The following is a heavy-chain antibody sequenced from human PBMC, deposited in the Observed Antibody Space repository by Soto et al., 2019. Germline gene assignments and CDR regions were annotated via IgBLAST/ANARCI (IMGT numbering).Heavy chain of an antibody. CDR3: ARPVLTGYYMEIDY. CDR2: INHSGGST. V-gene: IGHV1-46*01. Sequence: GASVKVSFKASGYTFTSHYMHWVRQAPGQGLEWMGIINHSGGSTSYAQKFQGRVTMTRDTSTSTVYMELSSLRSEDTAVYYCARPVLTGYYMEIDYWGQETLVTVSS. CDR1: GYTFTSHY. J-gene: IGHJ4*02. D-gene: IGHD3-9*01.